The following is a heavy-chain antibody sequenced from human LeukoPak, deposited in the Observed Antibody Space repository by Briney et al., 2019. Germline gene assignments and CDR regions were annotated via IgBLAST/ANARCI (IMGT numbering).Heavy chain of an antibody. CDR3: ARGDARTTVGLLDY. CDR1: GYTFTNYW. CDR2: IYPGDSNT. Sequence: GESLKISCKGSGYTFTNYWLGWVRQMPGKGLEWMGIIYPGDSNTRYSPSFQGQVTISADKSISTAYLQWSSLKASDTAMYYCARGDARTTVGLLDYWGQGTLVTVSS. D-gene: IGHD4-23*01. J-gene: IGHJ4*02. V-gene: IGHV5-51*01.